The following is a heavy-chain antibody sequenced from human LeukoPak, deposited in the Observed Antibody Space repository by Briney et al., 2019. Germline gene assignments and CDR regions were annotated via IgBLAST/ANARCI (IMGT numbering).Heavy chain of an antibody. CDR2: IIPIFGTA. V-gene: IGHV1-69*13. J-gene: IGHJ3*02. CDR3: AREKQLVRDAFDI. CDR1: GGTFSSYA. Sequence: SVKVSCKASGGTFSSYAISWVRRAPGQGLEWMGGIIPIFGTANYAQKFQGRVTITADESTSTAYMELSSLRSEDTAVYYCAREKQLVRDAFDIWGQGTMVTVSS. D-gene: IGHD6-13*01.